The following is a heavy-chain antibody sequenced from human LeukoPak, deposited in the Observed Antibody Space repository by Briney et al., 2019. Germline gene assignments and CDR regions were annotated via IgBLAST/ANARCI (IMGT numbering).Heavy chain of an antibody. CDR3: ARGGDFDTYYYDSSGYYPFDY. Sequence: SETLSLTCTVSGGSISSGGYYWSWIRQHPGKGLEWIGYIYYSGSTYYNPSLKSRVTISVDTSKNQFSLKLSSVTAADTAVYYCARGGDFDTYYYDSSGYYPFDYWGQGTLVTVSS. V-gene: IGHV4-31*03. D-gene: IGHD3-22*01. CDR2: IYYSGST. CDR1: GGSISSGGYY. J-gene: IGHJ4*02.